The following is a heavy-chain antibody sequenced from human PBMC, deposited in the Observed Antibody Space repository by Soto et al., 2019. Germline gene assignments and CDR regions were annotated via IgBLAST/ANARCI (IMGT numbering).Heavy chain of an antibody. CDR1: GYTFTSYD. Sequence: GASVKVSCKASGYTFTSYDIYCVRQATGQGLEWMGWMNPNTGNSAYAQKFQGRVTVTSDTSINTVHMELNSLRSEDTAVYYCARRAETNGWNGFGADKYYFDFWGQGTLVTVS. V-gene: IGHV1-8*01. J-gene: IGHJ4*02. CDR3: ARRAETNGWNGFGADKYYFDF. CDR2: MNPNTGNS. D-gene: IGHD1-1*01.